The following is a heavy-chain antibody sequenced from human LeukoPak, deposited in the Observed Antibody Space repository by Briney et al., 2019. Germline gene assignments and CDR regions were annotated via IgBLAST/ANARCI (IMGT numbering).Heavy chain of an antibody. V-gene: IGHV4-59*07. CDR2: IYYIGTT. CDR1: GGSISSYY. J-gene: IGHJ6*02. CDR3: ARSYDSSGYYYYGMDV. Sequence: SDTLSLTCTVSGGSISSYYWSWIRQPPGKGLEWIGYIYYIGTTAYNPSLKSRVTISVDTSKNQFSLKLSSVTAADTAVYYCARSYDSSGYYYYGMDVWGQGTTVTVSS. D-gene: IGHD3-22*01.